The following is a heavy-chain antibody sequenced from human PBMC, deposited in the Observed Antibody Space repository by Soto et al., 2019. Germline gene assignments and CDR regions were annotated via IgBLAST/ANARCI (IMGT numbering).Heavy chain of an antibody. V-gene: IGHV4-59*01. CDR1: GGSISSYY. D-gene: IGHD6-13*01. Sequence: QVQLQESGPGLVKPSETLSLTCTVSGGSISSYYWSWIRQPPGKGLEWIGYIYYSGSTNYNTSLKSRVTISVDTSKNQFSLKLSSVTAADTAVYYCAREGSRWAFDIWGQGTMVTVSS. CDR3: AREGSRWAFDI. CDR2: IYYSGST. J-gene: IGHJ3*02.